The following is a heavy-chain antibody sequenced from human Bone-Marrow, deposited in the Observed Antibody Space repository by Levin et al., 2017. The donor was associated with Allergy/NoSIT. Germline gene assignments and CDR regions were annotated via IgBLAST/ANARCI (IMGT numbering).Heavy chain of an antibody. V-gene: IGHV3-33*01. CDR2: IWYDGSNK. Sequence: GESLKISCAASGFTFSSYGMHWVRQAPGKGLEWVAVIWYDGSNKYYADSVKGRFTISRDNSKNTLYLQMNSLRAEDTAVYYCARGLLYSPFDYWGQGTLVTVSS. J-gene: IGHJ4*02. CDR1: GFTFSSYG. D-gene: IGHD6-13*01. CDR3: ARGLLYSPFDY.